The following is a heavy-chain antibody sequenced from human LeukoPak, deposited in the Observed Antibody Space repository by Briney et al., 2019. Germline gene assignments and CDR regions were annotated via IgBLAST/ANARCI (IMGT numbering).Heavy chain of an antibody. CDR2: VYTSGGT. CDR1: GGSLITYY. D-gene: IGHD4-11*01. CDR3: ARVMTTVTTYAFDI. J-gene: IGHJ3*02. Sequence: SETLSLTCTVSGGSLITYYWNWIRQPAGKGLEWIGRVYTSGGTNYNPSLKSRVTISVDTSKNQFSLKLSSVTAADTAVYYCARVMTTVTTYAFDIWGQGTMVTVSS. V-gene: IGHV4-4*07.